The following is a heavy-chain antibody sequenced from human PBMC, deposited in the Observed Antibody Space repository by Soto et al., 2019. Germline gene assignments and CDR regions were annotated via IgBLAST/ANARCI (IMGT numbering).Heavy chain of an antibody. CDR2: FIPMFNRP. Sequence: QVQLVQSGAEVKKPGSSVKVSCKASGGTFSSYAISWVRQPPGQGLEWMGGFIPMFNRPHSARKFQGRVSITADESTSTDYMDLSSLRSEDTAVYYCARGQFHHVSNYYYALDVWGQGTTVTVSS. CDR3: ARGQFHHVSNYYYALDV. J-gene: IGHJ6*02. V-gene: IGHV1-69*01. CDR1: GGTFSSYA.